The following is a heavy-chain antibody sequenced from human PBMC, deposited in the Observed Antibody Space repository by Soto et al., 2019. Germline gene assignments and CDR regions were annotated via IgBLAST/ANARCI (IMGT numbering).Heavy chain of an antibody. CDR1: GFTFSSYA. D-gene: IGHD2-2*01. Sequence: GGSLRLSCAASGFTFSSYAMHWVRQAPGKGLEWVAITSYDGSNKYYADSVKGRFTISADKSISTAYLQWRSLKASDTAMYYCARLVVVPASSYYYYYGMDVWGQGTTVTVSS. V-gene: IGHV3-30-3*01. CDR3: ARLVVVPASSYYYYYGMDV. J-gene: IGHJ6*02. CDR2: TSYDGSNK.